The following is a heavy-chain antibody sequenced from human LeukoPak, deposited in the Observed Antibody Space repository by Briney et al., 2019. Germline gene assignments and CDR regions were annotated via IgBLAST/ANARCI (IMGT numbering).Heavy chain of an antibody. Sequence: SETLSLTCIVSGGSNNSYYWSWLRQPPGKGLEGIGCIYFSRTTNSKPTVKGRVTISRDTSKNQFSLKLNSVTAADTAVYYCTRDGDDVQDYFQHWGQGTLVTVSS. CDR1: GGSNNSYY. CDR2: IYFSRTT. J-gene: IGHJ1*01. V-gene: IGHV4-59*12. CDR3: TRDGDDVQDYFQH. D-gene: IGHD7-27*01.